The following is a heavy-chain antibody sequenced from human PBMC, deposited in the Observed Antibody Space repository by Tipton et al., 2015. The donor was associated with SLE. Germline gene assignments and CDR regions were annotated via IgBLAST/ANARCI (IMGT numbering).Heavy chain of an antibody. J-gene: IGHJ4*02. D-gene: IGHD3-3*01. V-gene: IGHV5-51*01. Sequence: QSGPEVKKPGESLKISCKGSGYSFTNYWIGWVRQMPGKGLEWMGIIHPGDSDTRYSPSFQGQVTISADKSISTAYLQWSSLKASDTAIYYCARGDFWSGYSFDYWGQGTLVTVSS. CDR3: ARGDFWSGYSFDY. CDR1: GYSFTNYW. CDR2: IHPGDSDT.